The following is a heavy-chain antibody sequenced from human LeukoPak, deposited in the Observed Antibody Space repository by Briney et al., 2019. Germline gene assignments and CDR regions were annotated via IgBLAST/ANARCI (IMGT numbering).Heavy chain of an antibody. D-gene: IGHD6-19*01. CDR2: IYNSVST. V-gene: IGHV4-39*02. CDR1: GDSISSHFYY. Sequence: SETLSLTCTVSGDSISSHFYYWGWIRQPPGKGLEWIGSIYNSVSTFYNPSLKSRVTISVDTSKNHFSLRLTSVNVADTAVYYCARNSSSGWFDFWGQGILVTVSS. J-gene: IGHJ4*02. CDR3: ARNSSSGWFDF.